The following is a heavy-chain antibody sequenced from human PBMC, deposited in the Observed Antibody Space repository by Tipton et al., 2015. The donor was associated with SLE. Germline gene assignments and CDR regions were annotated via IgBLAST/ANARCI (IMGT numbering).Heavy chain of an antibody. Sequence: TLSLTCTVSLYSISSGFYWGWIRQPPGKGLEWIGAIYHSGSTYYSPSPKSRVTISVDTSKNQFSLKLSSVTAADTAVYYCARHSDTSGYYYYGMDVWGQGTTVTVSS. CDR1: LYSISSGFY. CDR2: IYHSGST. V-gene: IGHV4-38-2*02. J-gene: IGHJ6*02. CDR3: ARHSDTSGYYYYGMDV. D-gene: IGHD3-22*01.